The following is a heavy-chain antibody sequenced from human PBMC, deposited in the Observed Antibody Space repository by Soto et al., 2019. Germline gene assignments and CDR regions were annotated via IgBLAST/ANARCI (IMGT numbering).Heavy chain of an antibody. Sequence: SETLSLTCTVSGVSITSYFLIWIRQTPGKGLDWIRSISFSGATYSNPSLKGRAALSVDTSENHLSLTLNSVTSADTAVYFCARDLHGSGSYYTDHWGPGTQVTVSS. V-gene: IGHV4-59*01. CDR1: GVSITSYF. CDR3: ARDLHGSGSYYTDH. D-gene: IGHD3-10*01. CDR2: ISFSGAT. J-gene: IGHJ4*02.